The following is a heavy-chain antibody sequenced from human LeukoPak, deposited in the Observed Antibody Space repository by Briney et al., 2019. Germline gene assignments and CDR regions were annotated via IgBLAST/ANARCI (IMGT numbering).Heavy chain of an antibody. Sequence: PSETLSLTCAVYGGSFSGYYWSCIRQPPGKGLEWIGEINHSGNTNYNASLKSRVTISVATSKNQFSLKLSSVTTADTAVYYCAREEDCSGGICYLGNAFDIWGQGTMVTVSS. CDR3: AREEDCSGGICYLGNAFDI. J-gene: IGHJ3*02. CDR1: GGSFSGYY. D-gene: IGHD2-15*01. CDR2: INHSGNT. V-gene: IGHV4-34*01.